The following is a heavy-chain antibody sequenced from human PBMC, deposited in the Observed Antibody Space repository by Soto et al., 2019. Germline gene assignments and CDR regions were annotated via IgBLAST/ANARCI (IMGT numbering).Heavy chain of an antibody. V-gene: IGHV3-23*01. CDR2: ISGSGGST. CDR3: AKVGGSVAGTALYYYYYMDV. CDR1: GFTFSSYA. J-gene: IGHJ6*03. Sequence: GGSLRLSCAASGFTFSSYAMSWVRQAPGKGLEWVSAISGSGGSTYYADSVKGRFTISRDNSKNTLYLQMNSLRAEDTAVYYCAKVGGSVAGTALYYYYYMDVWGKGTTVTVSS. D-gene: IGHD6-19*01.